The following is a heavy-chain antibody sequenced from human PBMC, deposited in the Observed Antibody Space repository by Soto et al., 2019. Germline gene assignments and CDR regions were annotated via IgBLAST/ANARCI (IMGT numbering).Heavy chain of an antibody. CDR1: GFTLSSYA. V-gene: IGHV3-30-3*01. J-gene: IGHJ4*02. D-gene: IGHD5-18*01. CDR3: ARGYSYTQPVFDY. CDR2: ISYDGSNK. Sequence: GGSLRLSCAASGFTLSSYAMHWVRQAPGKGLEWVAVISYDGSNKYYADSVKGRFTISRDNSKNTLYLQMNSLRAEDTAVYYCARGYSYTQPVFDYWGLGTLVTVSS.